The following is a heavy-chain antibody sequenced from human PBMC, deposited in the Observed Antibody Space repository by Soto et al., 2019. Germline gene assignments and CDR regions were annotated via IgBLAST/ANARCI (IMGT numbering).Heavy chain of an antibody. D-gene: IGHD3-10*01. CDR2: IYSSGST. V-gene: IGHV4-39*01. CDR3: ARRGSGSSFDY. CDR1: GDSISSSTYY. J-gene: IGHJ4*01. Sequence: QLQLQESGPGLVKPSETLSLTCTVSGDSISSSTYYWGWIRQPPGKGLEWIGNIYSSGSTFYNPSLKSRVTISVDTSKNLFSLSLISVTAADTAVYYCARRGSGSSFDYWGQGTLVTVSS.